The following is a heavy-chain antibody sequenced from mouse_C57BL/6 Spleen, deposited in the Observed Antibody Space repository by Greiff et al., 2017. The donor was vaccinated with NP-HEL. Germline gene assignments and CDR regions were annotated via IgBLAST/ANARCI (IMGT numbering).Heavy chain of an antibody. CDR3: ARNDFYFDY. D-gene: IGHD2-12*01. CDR2: ISSGSSTI. J-gene: IGHJ2*01. Sequence: DVKLVESGGGLVKPGGSLKLSCAASGFTFSDYGLHWIRQAPEKGLEWVAYISSGSSTIYYADTVKGRFTISRDNAKNTLFLQMTSLRSEDTAMYYCARNDFYFDYWGQGTTLTVSS. V-gene: IGHV5-17*01. CDR1: GFTFSDYG.